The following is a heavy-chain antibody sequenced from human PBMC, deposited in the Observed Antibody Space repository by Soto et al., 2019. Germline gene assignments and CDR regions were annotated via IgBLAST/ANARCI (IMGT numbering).Heavy chain of an antibody. J-gene: IGHJ4*02. Sequence: GGSLRLSCAASGFPFSSYAMSWVRHAPDKGLEWVSAIGFSGDSTYYADSVKGRFTISRDNSKNTLYLQMNSLRAEDTAVYYCARRFSSSSFYFDYWGQGTVVTVYS. D-gene: IGHD6-6*01. CDR1: GFPFSSYA. CDR3: ARRFSSSSFYFDY. CDR2: IGFSGDST. V-gene: IGHV3-23*01.